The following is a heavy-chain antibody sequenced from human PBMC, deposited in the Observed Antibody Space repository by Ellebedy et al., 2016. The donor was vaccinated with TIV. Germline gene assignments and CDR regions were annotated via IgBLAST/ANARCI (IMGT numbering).Heavy chain of an antibody. CDR3: AKGSTGANWFAP. V-gene: IGHV3-23*01. D-gene: IGHD1-1*01. Sequence: PGGSLRLSCAASGFTFSDYAISWVRQAPGKGLEWVASISSRVCTPYYADSVKGRFTVSRDNSQNTLSLQMNRLRVDETAVYYCAKGSTGANWFAPWGQGTLVTVSS. CDR1: GFTFSDYA. J-gene: IGHJ5*02. CDR2: ISSRVCTP.